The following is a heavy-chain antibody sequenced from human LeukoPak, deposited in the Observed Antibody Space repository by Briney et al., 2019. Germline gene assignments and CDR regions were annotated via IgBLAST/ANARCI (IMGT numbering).Heavy chain of an antibody. V-gene: IGHV4-59*01. J-gene: IGHJ4*02. CDR1: GGSISSYY. D-gene: IGHD5-18*01. CDR2: VYYTGST. Sequence: SGTLSLTCTVSGGSISSYYWTWIRQPPGKGLEWIGFVYYTGSTNYNPSLKSRVIISLDTSKNQFSLQLNSVTAADTAVYYCARAGYSYGTGYYFDYWGQGTLVTVSS. CDR3: ARAGYSYGTGYYFDY.